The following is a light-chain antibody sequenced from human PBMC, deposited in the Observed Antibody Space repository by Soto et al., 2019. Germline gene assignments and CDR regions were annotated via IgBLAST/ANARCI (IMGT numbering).Light chain of an antibody. CDR1: RSDVGAYNY. CDR3: LSFTDSYTHV. Sequence: QSSLTQPASVSGSPGQSIAISCTGTRSDVGAYNYVSWYQQHPGKAPKLMISEVTKRPSGVSDRFSGSKSGNTASLTISGLQAEDEAVYYCLSFTDSYTHVFGTGTKVTVL. V-gene: IGLV2-14*01. J-gene: IGLJ1*01. CDR2: EVT.